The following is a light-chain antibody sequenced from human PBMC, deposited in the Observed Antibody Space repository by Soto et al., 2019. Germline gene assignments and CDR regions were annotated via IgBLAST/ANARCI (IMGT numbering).Light chain of an antibody. Sequence: QSALTQSPSASGSPEQSVTISCTGTSSDVGNYKYVSWYQQHPGKAPKLMIYEVSKRPSGVPDRFSGSKSGNTASLTVSGLQVEDEADYYCSSYAGSNLWVFGGGTKLTVL. J-gene: IGLJ3*02. V-gene: IGLV2-8*01. CDR3: SSYAGSNLWV. CDR2: EVS. CDR1: SSDVGNYKY.